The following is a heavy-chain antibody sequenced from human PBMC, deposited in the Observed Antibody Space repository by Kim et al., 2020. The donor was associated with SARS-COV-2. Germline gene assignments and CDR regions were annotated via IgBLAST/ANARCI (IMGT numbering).Heavy chain of an antibody. CDR3: ARGATIYDILTGYITTYPYYFDY. V-gene: IGHV4-59*13. Sequence: SETLSLTCTVSGGSISSYYWSWIRQPPGKGLEWIGYIYYSGSTNYNPSLKSRVTISVDTSKNQFSLKLSSVTAADTAVYYCARGATIYDILTGYITTYPYYFDYWGQGTLVTVSS. CDR1: GGSISSYY. D-gene: IGHD3-9*01. J-gene: IGHJ4*02. CDR2: IYYSGST.